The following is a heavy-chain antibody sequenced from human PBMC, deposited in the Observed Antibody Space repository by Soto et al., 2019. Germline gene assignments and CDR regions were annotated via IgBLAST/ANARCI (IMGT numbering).Heavy chain of an antibody. CDR2: ISYDGSNK. D-gene: IGHD3-22*01. CDR3: ARAYDSSMDYFDY. J-gene: IGHJ4*02. Sequence: QVQLVESGGGVVQPGRSLRLSCAASGFTFSSFAIHWVRQAPGKGLEWVSRISYDGSNKYYADSVQGRFTISRDNSKNPLYLQMNSLRAEDTAVYYCARAYDSSMDYFDYWGQGTLVTVSS. CDR1: GFTFSSFA. V-gene: IGHV3-30-3*01.